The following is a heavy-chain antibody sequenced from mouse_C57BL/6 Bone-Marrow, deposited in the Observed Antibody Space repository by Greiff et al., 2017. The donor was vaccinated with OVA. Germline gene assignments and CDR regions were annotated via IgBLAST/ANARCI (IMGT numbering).Heavy chain of an antibody. V-gene: IGHV5-9-1*02. CDR3: TRGWLLRGDAMDY. J-gene: IGHJ4*01. CDR1: GFTFSSYA. Sequence: EVNVVESGEGLVKPGGSLKLSCAASGFTFSSYAMSWVRQTPEKRLEWVAYISSGGDYIYYADTVKGRFTISRDNARNTLYLQMSSLKSADTAMYYCTRGWLLRGDAMDYWGQGTSVTVSS. D-gene: IGHD2-3*01. CDR2: ISSGGDYI.